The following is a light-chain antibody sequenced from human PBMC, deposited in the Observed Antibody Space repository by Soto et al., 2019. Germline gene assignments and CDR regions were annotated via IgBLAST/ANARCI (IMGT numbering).Light chain of an antibody. CDR2: GAT. V-gene: IGKV3-20*01. CDR3: QQYSSSPLT. CDR1: QSISSSY. Sequence: EIVLTQSPGTLSLSPGERATLSCRASQSISSSYLAWAQQKPGQAPRLLIYGATSRATGIPDRFSGSESGTDFTLTISRLEPEDFAVYYCQQYSSSPLTFGGGTKVDIK. J-gene: IGKJ4*01.